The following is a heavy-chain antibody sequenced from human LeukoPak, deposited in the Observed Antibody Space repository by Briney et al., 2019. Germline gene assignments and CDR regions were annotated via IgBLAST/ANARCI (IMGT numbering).Heavy chain of an antibody. CDR2: IIPTFGTA. CDR3: ARRGYCSSTSCSGVYYFDY. CDR1: GGTFSSYA. D-gene: IGHD2-2*01. J-gene: IGHJ4*02. V-gene: IGHV1-69*13. Sequence: GASVKVSCKASGGTFSSYAISWVRQAPGQGLEWMGGIIPTFGTANYAQKFQGRVTITADESTSTAYMELSSLRSEDTAVYYCARRGYCSSTSCSGVYYFDYWGQGTLVTVSS.